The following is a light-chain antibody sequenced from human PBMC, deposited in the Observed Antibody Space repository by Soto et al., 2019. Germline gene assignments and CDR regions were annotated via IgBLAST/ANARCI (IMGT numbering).Light chain of an antibody. Sequence: SVLTQPPSVSGAPGQRVTLSCTGSSSNIGAGYDVHWYQQLPGTAPKLLIYGNSNRPSGVPDRFSGSKSGTSASLAITGLQAEDEADYYCQSYDSSLSGGVFGGGTKLTVL. V-gene: IGLV1-40*01. J-gene: IGLJ2*01. CDR2: GNS. CDR1: SSNIGAGYD. CDR3: QSYDSSLSGGV.